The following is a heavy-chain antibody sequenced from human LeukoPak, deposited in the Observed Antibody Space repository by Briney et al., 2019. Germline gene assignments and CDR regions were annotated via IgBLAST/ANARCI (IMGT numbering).Heavy chain of an antibody. Sequence: SETLSLTCTVSGASISSGGYHWSWIRHHPGKGLEWIGNDGSTSYNPSLKSRLTISVDTSKNQFSLKLSSVTAADTAIYYCAIYFVDGGGRGTWGQGTLVTVSS. CDR1: GASISSGGYH. CDR2: DGST. CDR3: AIYFVDGGGRGT. D-gene: IGHD2/OR15-2a*01. J-gene: IGHJ4*02. V-gene: IGHV4-31*03.